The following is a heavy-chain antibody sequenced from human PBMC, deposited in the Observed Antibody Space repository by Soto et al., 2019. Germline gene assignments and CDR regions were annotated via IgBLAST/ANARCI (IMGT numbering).Heavy chain of an antibody. CDR2: ISGSGGST. V-gene: IGHV3-23*01. CDR1: GFTFSSYA. Sequence: GGSLRLSCAASGFTFSSYAMSWVRQAPGKGLEWVSAISGSGGSTYYADSVKGRFTISRDNSKNTLYLQMNSLRAEDTAVYYCAPRMVRGVNVNFYMDVWGKGTTVTVSS. D-gene: IGHD3-10*01. J-gene: IGHJ6*03. CDR3: APRMVRGVNVNFYMDV.